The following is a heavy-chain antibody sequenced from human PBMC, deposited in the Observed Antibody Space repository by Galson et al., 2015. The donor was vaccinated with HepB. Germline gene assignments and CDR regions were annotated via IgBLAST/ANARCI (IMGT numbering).Heavy chain of an antibody. CDR3: ARGQKVAAAPPPTLDY. J-gene: IGHJ4*02. Sequence: TLSLTCTVSGGSISSSSYYWGWIRQPPGKGLEWIGSIYYSGSTYYNPSLKSRVTISVDTSKNQFSLKLSSVTAADTAVYYCARGQKVAAAPPPTLDYWGQGTLVTVSS. D-gene: IGHD6-13*01. CDR1: GGSISSSSYY. CDR2: IYYSGST. V-gene: IGHV4-39*07.